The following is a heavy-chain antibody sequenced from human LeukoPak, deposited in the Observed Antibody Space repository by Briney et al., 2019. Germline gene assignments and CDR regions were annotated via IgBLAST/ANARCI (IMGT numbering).Heavy chain of an antibody. Sequence: SETLSLTCAVSGGSISSGGYSWSWIRQPPGKGLEWIGYIYYSGSTNYNPSLKSRVTISVDTSKNQFSLKLSSVTAADTAVYYCARGDRAFDYWGQGTLVTVSS. CDR3: ARGDRAFDY. CDR2: IYYSGST. J-gene: IGHJ4*02. V-gene: IGHV4-61*08. CDR1: GGSISSGGYS.